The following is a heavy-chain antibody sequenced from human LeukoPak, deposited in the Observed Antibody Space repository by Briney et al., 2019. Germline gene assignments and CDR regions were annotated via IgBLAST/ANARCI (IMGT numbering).Heavy chain of an antibody. V-gene: IGHV3-7*01. J-gene: IGHJ6*03. D-gene: IGHD3-22*01. CDR3: ARDTYDSSDYHFYYMDV. Sequence: GGSLRLSCAASGFTFSNYWMSWVRQAPGKGLEWVANIKQDGSEKNYVDSVKGRFTISRDNAKNSLYLQMNSLRAEDTALYFCARDTYDSSDYHFYYMDVWGKGTTVTVSS. CDR1: GFTFSNYW. CDR2: IKQDGSEK.